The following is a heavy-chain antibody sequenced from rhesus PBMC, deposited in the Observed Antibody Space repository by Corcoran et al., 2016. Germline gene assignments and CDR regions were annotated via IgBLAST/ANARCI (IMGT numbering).Heavy chain of an antibody. CDR2: IYGSGSST. J-gene: IGHJ4*01. V-gene: IGHV4-169*01. Sequence: QLQLQESGPGLVKPSETLSVTCAVSGGSISSSYWSWIRQAPGKGLELFGYIYGSGSSTNYNPSLKSRVTLSVDTSKNQLSLKLSSVTAADTAVYYCARRRQLASFDYWGQGVLVTVSS. CDR1: GGSISSSY. D-gene: IGHD6-25*01. CDR3: ARRRQLASFDY.